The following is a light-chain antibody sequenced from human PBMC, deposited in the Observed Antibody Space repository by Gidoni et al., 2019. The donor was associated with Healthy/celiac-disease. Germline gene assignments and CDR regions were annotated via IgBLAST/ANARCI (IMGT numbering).Light chain of an antibody. Sequence: DIQMTQSPSSLSASVGDRVTITCRASPSISSYLNWYQQQPGKAPKLLVYAASSLQSGVPSRFRGRGSGTDFTLTINRLQPEDFATYYCQQSYSTPRTFGQGTKVEIK. V-gene: IGKV1-39*01. J-gene: IGKJ1*01. CDR1: PSISSY. CDR3: QQSYSTPRT. CDR2: AAS.